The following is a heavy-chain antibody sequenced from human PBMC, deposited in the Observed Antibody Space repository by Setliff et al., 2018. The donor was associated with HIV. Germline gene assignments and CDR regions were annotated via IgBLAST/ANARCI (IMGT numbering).Heavy chain of an antibody. V-gene: IGHV3-48*01. CDR1: GFTFDSYS. D-gene: IGHD3-16*02. CDR3: ARSPYDYVWGSYRAFDY. Sequence: GGSLRLSCATSGFTFDSYSIIWVRQAPGKGLEWVSYISGLGGGTIYYADSVRGRFTISRDDAEKSVYLQMNSLRAEDTAVYYCARSPYDYVWGSYRAFDYWGQGTLVTVSS. CDR2: ISGLGGGTI. J-gene: IGHJ4*02.